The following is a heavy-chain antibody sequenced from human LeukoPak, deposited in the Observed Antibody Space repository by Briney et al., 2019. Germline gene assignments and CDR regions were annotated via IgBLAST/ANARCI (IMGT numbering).Heavy chain of an antibody. D-gene: IGHD3-22*01. CDR1: GGSISSSSYY. V-gene: IGHV4-39*07. CDR3: ARDKRDYYDSSGYYALYYFDY. CDR2: IYYSGST. Sequence: PSETLSLTCTVSGGSISSSSYYWGWIRQPPGKGLEWIGSIYYSGSTYYNPSLKSQVTISVDTSKNQFSLKLSSVTAADTAVYYCARDKRDYYDSSGYYALYYFDYWGQGTLVTVSS. J-gene: IGHJ4*02.